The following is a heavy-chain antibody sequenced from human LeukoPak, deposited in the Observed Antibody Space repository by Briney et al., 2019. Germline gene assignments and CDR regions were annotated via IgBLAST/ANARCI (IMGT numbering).Heavy chain of an antibody. J-gene: IGHJ4*02. CDR1: GFTFSSYG. Sequence: QSGGSLRLSCAASGFTFSSYGIHWVRQAPGKGLEWVAVISYDGSNKYYADSVKGRFTISRDNSKNTLYLQMNSLRAEDTAVYYCTKDERSGYSYGCDYWGQGPLVPVSS. D-gene: IGHD5-18*01. V-gene: IGHV3-30*18. CDR2: ISYDGSNK. CDR3: TKDERSGYSYGCDY.